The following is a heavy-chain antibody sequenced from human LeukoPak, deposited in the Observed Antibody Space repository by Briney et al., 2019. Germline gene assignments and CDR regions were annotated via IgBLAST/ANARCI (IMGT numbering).Heavy chain of an antibody. D-gene: IGHD5-12*01. Sequence: PSETLSLTCTVSGGSISSSSYYWGWIRQPPGKGLEWIGSIYYSGSTYYNPSLKSRVTISVDTSKNQFSLKLSSVTAADTAVYYCATIHPGPDSGQVYWGQGTLVTVSS. CDR3: ATIHPGPDSGQVY. V-gene: IGHV4-39*01. CDR1: GGSISSSSYY. J-gene: IGHJ4*02. CDR2: IYYSGST.